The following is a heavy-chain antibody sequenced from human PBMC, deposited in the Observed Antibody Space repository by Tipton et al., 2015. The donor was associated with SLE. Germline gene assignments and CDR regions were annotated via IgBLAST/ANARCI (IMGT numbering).Heavy chain of an antibody. CDR3: AREGNCSGGSCWNWFDP. Sequence: TLSLTCTVSGGSISSGSYYWSWIRQPAGKGLEWIGRIYTSGSTNYNPSLKSRVTISVDTSKNQFSLKLSSVTAADTAVYYCAREGNCSGGSCWNWFDPWGRGTLVTVSS. V-gene: IGHV4-61*02. CDR1: GGSISSGSYY. J-gene: IGHJ5*02. CDR2: IYTSGST. D-gene: IGHD2-15*01.